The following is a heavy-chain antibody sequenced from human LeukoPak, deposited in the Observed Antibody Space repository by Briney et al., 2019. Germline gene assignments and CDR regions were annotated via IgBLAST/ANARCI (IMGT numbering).Heavy chain of an antibody. Sequence: GGSLRLSCATSGFTFSSYAMTWVRQAPGKGLEWVSSVTASGGTTYYANSVKGRFTISRDTSKNTLYLQMNSLRAEDTAVYYCAKGLDSSFLFHYWGQGTLVTVSS. CDR3: AKGLDSSFLFHY. CDR2: VTASGGTT. CDR1: GFTFSSYA. V-gene: IGHV3-23*01. J-gene: IGHJ4*02. D-gene: IGHD3-22*01.